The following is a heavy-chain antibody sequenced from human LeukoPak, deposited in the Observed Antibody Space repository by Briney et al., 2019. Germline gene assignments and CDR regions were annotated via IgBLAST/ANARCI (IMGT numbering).Heavy chain of an antibody. J-gene: IGHJ6*03. Sequence: PGGSLRLSCAASGFTFSSYAMSWVRQAPGKGLEWVSAISGSGGSTYYADSVKGRFTISRDNSKNTLYLQMNSLRAEDTAVYYCAKGDHYYDTSGDYYMDVWGKGTTVTVSS. CDR1: GFTFSSYA. D-gene: IGHD3-22*01. V-gene: IGHV3-23*01. CDR3: AKGDHYYDTSGDYYMDV. CDR2: ISGSGGST.